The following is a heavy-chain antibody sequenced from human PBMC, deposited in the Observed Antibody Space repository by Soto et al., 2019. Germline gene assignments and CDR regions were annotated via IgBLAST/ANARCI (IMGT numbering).Heavy chain of an antibody. CDR2: ISGIRDYI. Sequence: PGGSLRLSCAASGFTFSYYTVHWVRLAPGKGLEWVSSISGIRDYIRYADSVKGRFTISRDNAKTSLYLQMNSLTAEDTAVYYCAREGVHNYNEYYFDYWGQGTLVTVSS. J-gene: IGHJ4*02. CDR1: GFTFSYYT. V-gene: IGHV3-21*06. D-gene: IGHD3-22*01. CDR3: AREGVHNYNEYYFDY.